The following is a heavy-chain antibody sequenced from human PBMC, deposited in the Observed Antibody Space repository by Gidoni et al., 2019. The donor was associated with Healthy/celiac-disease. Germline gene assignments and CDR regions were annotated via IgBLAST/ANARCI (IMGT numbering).Heavy chain of an antibody. Sequence: QLQLQESGPGLVKPSETLSLTCTVSAGSISSSSYYWGWSRQPPGKGLEWIGSIYYSGSNYYTPSLKSRVPISVDTSKSQFSLKLSSVTAADTAVYYCARRVGYSSGWEFDYWGQGTLVTVSS. J-gene: IGHJ4*02. CDR3: ARRVGYSSGWEFDY. CDR1: AGSISSSSYY. CDR2: IYYSGSN. D-gene: IGHD6-19*01. V-gene: IGHV4-39*01.